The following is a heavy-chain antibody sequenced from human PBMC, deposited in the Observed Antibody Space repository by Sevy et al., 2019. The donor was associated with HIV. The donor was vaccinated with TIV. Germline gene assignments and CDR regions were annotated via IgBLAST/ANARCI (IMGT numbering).Heavy chain of an antibody. J-gene: IGHJ6*02. CDR1: GGSISSDSYY. Sequence: SETLSLTCIVSGGSISSDSYYWGWIRQPPGKGLEWIGSIYYTGSTYYYPSLKSRVTISSDTSTIQFSLRLSSVTAADTALYFCARPSSLYYYYAMDVWGQGTTVTVSS. CDR3: ARPSSLYYYYAMDV. V-gene: IGHV4-39*01. CDR2: IYYTGST. D-gene: IGHD3-10*01.